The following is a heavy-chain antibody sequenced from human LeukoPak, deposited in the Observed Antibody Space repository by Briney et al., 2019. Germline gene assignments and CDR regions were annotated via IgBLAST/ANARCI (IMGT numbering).Heavy chain of an antibody. CDR3: ASSYWYFDL. V-gene: IGHV3-48*03. J-gene: IGHJ2*01. CDR1: GFTFSSYE. Sequence: GGSLRLSCAASGFTFSSYEMNWVRQAPGKGLEWVSYIMSSGSTIYYADSVKGRFTISRDNAKNSLYLQMNSLRAEDTAVYYCASSYWYFDLWGRGTLVTVSS. CDR2: IMSSGSTI.